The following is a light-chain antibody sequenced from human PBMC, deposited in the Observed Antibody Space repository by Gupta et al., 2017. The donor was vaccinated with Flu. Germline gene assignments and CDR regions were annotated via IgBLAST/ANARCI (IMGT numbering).Light chain of an antibody. CDR2: EVS. CDR3: MKGTPPWT. J-gene: IGKJ2*02. V-gene: IGKV2-30*01. Sequence: EGVMTESLLCLPVTLGQPDTIACRSSQSLVYSDGNTDLNWFQQRPGQSPMRLIHEVSYRDSAVRDRFSGCGSGTDFTLKISRVEDDDVGFYYCMKGTPPWTFGQGTKLEIK. CDR1: QSLVYSDGNTD.